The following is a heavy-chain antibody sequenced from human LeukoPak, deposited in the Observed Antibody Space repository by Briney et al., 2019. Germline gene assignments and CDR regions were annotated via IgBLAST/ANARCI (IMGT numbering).Heavy chain of an antibody. V-gene: IGHV3-23*01. CDR2: ISGSGVGT. CDR1: GFTFSSYA. J-gene: IGHJ4*02. CDR3: AKDEGSGWFFFDF. Sequence: GGSLRLSCAASGFTFSSYAMSWVRQAPGKGLEWVSAISGSGVGTYYADSVKGRFIISRDNSKNTLYLQTNTLRAEDSAVYYCAKDEGSGWFFFDFWGQGTQVTVSS. D-gene: IGHD6-19*01.